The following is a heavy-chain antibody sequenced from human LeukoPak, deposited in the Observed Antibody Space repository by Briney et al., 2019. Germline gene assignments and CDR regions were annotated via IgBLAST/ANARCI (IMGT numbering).Heavy chain of an antibody. J-gene: IGHJ4*02. Sequence: ASVKVSCKASGGTFNSYATSWVRQAPGQGLEWMGGIIPIFGTSNYAQKFQGRVTITTDESTSTAYMELNSLRSEDTAMYYCARGLRGSGTSFYDYWGQGTLVTVSS. CDR1: GGTFNSYA. CDR2: IIPIFGTS. V-gene: IGHV1-69*05. D-gene: IGHD1-26*01. CDR3: ARGLRGSGTSFYDY.